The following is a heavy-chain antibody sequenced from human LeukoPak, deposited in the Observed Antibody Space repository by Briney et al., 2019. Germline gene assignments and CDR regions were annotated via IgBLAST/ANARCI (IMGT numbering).Heavy chain of an antibody. D-gene: IGHD4-23*01. Sequence: PSETLSLTCSVSGDSISLSFYYWGWIRQPPGKALEWIGSVYYSGTTSYNPSLKSRVTISVDMSKNHFSLRLSSVTAADTAVYYCARGPSTTVVTEGTGRDAFDIWGQGTMVTVSS. CDR2: VYYSGTT. V-gene: IGHV4-39*02. CDR3: ARGPSTTVVTEGTGRDAFDI. CDR1: GDSISLSFYY. J-gene: IGHJ3*02.